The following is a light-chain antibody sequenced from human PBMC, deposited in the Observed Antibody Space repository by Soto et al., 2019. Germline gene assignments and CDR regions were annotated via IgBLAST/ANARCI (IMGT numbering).Light chain of an antibody. J-gene: IGKJ4*02. CDR2: AAS. CDR3: QKFSAGPT. CDR1: QAIYNY. Sequence: DIPMTQSPSSLSASVGDRVTITCRASQAIYNYLAWYQQKPGKVPTLLISAASTLQSGVHSRLSGSESGTEFTLTISSLQPEDVATYYCQKFSAGPTFGGGTKVEI. V-gene: IGKV1-27*01.